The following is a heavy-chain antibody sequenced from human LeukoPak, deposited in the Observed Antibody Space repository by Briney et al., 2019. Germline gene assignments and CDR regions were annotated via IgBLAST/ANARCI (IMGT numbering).Heavy chain of an antibody. V-gene: IGHV3-48*02. CDR1: GFTFSRYS. Sequence: AGSLRLSCAASGFTFSRYSMNWVRQAPGKGLEWVSYIGTSSSTIYYADSVQGRFTISRDNAKNSLYLQMNSLRDEDTAVYYCARGFYGDYVIDYWGQEPWSRSPQ. CDR2: IGTSSSTI. J-gene: IGHJ4*01. D-gene: IGHD4-17*01. CDR3: ARGFYGDYVIDY.